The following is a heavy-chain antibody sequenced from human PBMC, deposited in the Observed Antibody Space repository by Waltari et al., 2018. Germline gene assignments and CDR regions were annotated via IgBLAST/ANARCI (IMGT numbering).Heavy chain of an antibody. Sequence: QVQLQQWGAGLLKPSETLSLTCAVYGGSFSGYYWRCISQPPGKGLEWIGEINHSGSTNYNPSLKSRVTISVDTSKNQFSLKLSSVTAADTAVYYCARIHYDYVWGSYRSLQYFQHWGQGTLVTVSS. CDR1: GGSFSGYY. V-gene: IGHV4-34*01. CDR3: ARIHYDYVWGSYRSLQYFQH. CDR2: INHSGST. J-gene: IGHJ1*01. D-gene: IGHD3-16*02.